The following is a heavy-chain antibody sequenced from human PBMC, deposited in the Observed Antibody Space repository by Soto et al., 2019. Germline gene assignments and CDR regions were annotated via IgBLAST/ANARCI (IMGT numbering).Heavy chain of an antibody. CDR1: GYTFTIYG. J-gene: IGHJ4*02. CDR3: ATEVVVLVPAAKKYHSYGPLDY. Sequence: ASVKVSCKASGYTFTIYGIIWVRQAPGQGLEWMGWISAYNGETIYAQKFQGRVTMTEDTSTDTAYMELSSLRSEDTAVYYCATEVVVLVPAAKKYHSYGPLDYWGQGTLVTVSS. CDR2: ISAYNGET. V-gene: IGHV1-18*01. D-gene: IGHD2-2*01.